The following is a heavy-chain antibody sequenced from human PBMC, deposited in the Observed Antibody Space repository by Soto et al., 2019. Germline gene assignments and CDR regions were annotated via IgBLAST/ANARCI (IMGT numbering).Heavy chain of an antibody. J-gene: IGHJ6*02. CDR1: GFTFSSYS. V-gene: IGHV3-21*01. CDR3: ARDLPCSTSCYEQAAGYYYYYGMDV. Sequence: GGSLRLSCAASGFTFSSYSMNWVRQAPGKGLEWVSSISSSSSYIYYADSVKGRFTISRDNAKNSLYLQMNSLRAEDTAVYYCARDLPCSTSCYEQAAGYYYYYGMDVWGQGTTVTVSS. D-gene: IGHD2-2*01. CDR2: ISSSSSYI.